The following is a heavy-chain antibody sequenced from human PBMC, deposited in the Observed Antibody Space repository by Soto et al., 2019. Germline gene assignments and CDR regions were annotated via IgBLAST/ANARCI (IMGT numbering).Heavy chain of an antibody. Sequence: EVQLLESGGGLVQPGGSLRLSCAASGFASSTYAMSWVRRAPGKGLEWVSGMSGTAAGTYYADSVKGRFAISRDDSKHSLYLQMNSLRAEDTAIYYCAKAAMYDISDTWFDPWGQGTLVTVSS. CDR2: MSGTAAGT. CDR1: GFASSTYA. V-gene: IGHV3-23*01. J-gene: IGHJ5*02. D-gene: IGHD3-22*01. CDR3: AKAAMYDISDTWFDP.